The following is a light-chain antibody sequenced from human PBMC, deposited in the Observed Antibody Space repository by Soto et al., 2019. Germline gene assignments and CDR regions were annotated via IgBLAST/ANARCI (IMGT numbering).Light chain of an antibody. J-gene: IGKJ1*01. Sequence: DIVMTQSPDSLSVSLGERATISCKSSQTVFHSSYNKDFLAWYQQKPGKAPKLLISAASSLQGGVPSRFSGSGSGTDFTLTINSLQPEDFATYFCQQSYSIPWTFGQGTKVDIK. CDR3: QQSYSIPWT. CDR1: QTVFHSSYNKDF. V-gene: IGKV4-1*01. CDR2: AAS.